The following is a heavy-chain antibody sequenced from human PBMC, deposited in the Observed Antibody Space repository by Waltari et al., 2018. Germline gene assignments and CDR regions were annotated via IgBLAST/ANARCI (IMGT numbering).Heavy chain of an antibody. CDR1: GFTFSSYW. D-gene: IGHD2-2*01. V-gene: IGHV3-7*01. Sequence: EVQLVESGGGLVQPGGSLRLSCAASGFTFSSYWMSWVRQAPGKGLEWVANIKQDGSEKYYVDSVKGRFTISRDNAKNSLYLQMNSLRAEDTAVYYCARDPRIVVVPAANHFDYWGQGTLVTVSS. J-gene: IGHJ4*02. CDR2: IKQDGSEK. CDR3: ARDPRIVVVPAANHFDY.